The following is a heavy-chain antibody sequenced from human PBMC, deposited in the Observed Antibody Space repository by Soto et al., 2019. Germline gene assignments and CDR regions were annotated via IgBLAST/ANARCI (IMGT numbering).Heavy chain of an antibody. CDR2: MNPNSGNT. V-gene: IGHV1-8*01. CDR3: ARGKKCLWSGWYSYAMDV. D-gene: IGHD3-3*01. Sequence: GASVKVSCKASGYTFTSYDINWVRQATGQGLEWMGWMNPNSGNTGYAQKFQGRVTMTRNTSISTAYMELSSLRSEDTAVYYCARGKKCLWSGWYSYAMDVCGQGTTVTVSS. J-gene: IGHJ6*02. CDR1: GYTFTSYD.